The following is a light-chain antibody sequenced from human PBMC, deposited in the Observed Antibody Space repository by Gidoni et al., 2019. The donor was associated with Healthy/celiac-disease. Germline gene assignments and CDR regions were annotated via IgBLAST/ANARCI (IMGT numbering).Light chain of an antibody. CDR3: QQHNSYPL. CDR1: LCTSSY. CDR2: AAS. V-gene: IGKV1-9*01. Sequence: NQLTQSPCSLSASVGDRVTITCRASLCTSSYLAWYQQKPGTAPKLLIYAASTLRSGVPSRFSGSGSGTDFTLTIRSLQPVDFATCYCQQHNSYPLFGGGTKVEIK. J-gene: IGKJ4*01.